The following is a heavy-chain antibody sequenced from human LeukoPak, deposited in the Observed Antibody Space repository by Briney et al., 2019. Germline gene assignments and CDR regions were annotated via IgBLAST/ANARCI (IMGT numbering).Heavy chain of an antibody. CDR2: IYPGDSDT. CDR3: AREYSDSSGWFPYYYYYMDV. Sequence: GESLKISCKGSGYSFTSYWIGWVRQMPGKGLEWMGIIYPGDSDTRYSPSFQGQVTISADKSISTAYLQWSSLKASDTAMYYCAREYSDSSGWFPYYYYYMDVWGKGTTVTVSS. CDR1: GYSFTSYW. V-gene: IGHV5-51*01. J-gene: IGHJ6*03. D-gene: IGHD6-19*01.